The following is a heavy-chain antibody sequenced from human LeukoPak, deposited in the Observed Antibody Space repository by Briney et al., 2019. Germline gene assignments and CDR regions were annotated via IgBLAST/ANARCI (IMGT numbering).Heavy chain of an antibody. D-gene: IGHD1-26*01. CDR2: INHDGSIT. J-gene: IGHJ4*02. CDR3: TWGLPLDY. CDR1: GYTLSIYW. V-gene: IGHV3-74*01. Sequence: PGGSLRLSCAASGYTLSIYWMHRVRQAPGKGLVSFSRINHDGSITNYADSVKGRFPISRDIANNTLYLQMNSLRAEDTAVYYCTWGLPLDYWGQGTRVTVSS.